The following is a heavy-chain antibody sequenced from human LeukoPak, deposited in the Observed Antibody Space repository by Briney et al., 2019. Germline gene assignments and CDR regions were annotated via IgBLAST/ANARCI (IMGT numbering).Heavy chain of an antibody. J-gene: IGHJ6*02. CDR2: IWYGGSNE. V-gene: IGHV3-30*18. CDR3: AKDRDDILTGYPYYYGMDV. Sequence: GRSLRLSCAASGFTFSSYAMHWVRQAPGKGLEWVAVIWYGGSNEYYADSVKGRFTISRDNSKNTLYLQMNSLRAEDTAVYYCAKDRDDILTGYPYYYGMDVWGQGTTVTVSS. D-gene: IGHD3-9*01. CDR1: GFTFSSYA.